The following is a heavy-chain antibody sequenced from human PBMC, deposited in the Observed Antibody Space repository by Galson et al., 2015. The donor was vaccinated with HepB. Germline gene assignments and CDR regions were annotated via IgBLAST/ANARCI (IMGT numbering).Heavy chain of an antibody. V-gene: IGHV3-7*03. CDR3: AKDVPSLGPSMDV. J-gene: IGHJ6*02. CDR2: IKEDGSER. Sequence: SLRLSCAASGFTFSTYFMSWVRQAPGKGLEWVANIKEDGSERYYVDSVMGRFTVSRDNAKNSLYLQMNSLRAEDTAVYYCAKDVPSLGPSMDVWGRGTTVTVSS. D-gene: IGHD3-16*02. CDR1: GFTFSTYF.